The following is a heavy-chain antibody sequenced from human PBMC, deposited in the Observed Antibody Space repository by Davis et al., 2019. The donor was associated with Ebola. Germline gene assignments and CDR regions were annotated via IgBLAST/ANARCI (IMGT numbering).Heavy chain of an antibody. J-gene: IGHJ4*02. CDR2: IWYDGSNK. Sequence: PGGSLRLSCAASGFTFSSYGMHWVRQAPGKGLEWVAVIWYDGSNKYYADSVKGRFTISRGNSKNTLYLQMNSLRAEDTAVYYCARPPYCSGGSCWYYFDYWGQGTLVTVSS. V-gene: IGHV3-33*01. CDR1: GFTFSSYG. CDR3: ARPPYCSGGSCWYYFDY. D-gene: IGHD2-15*01.